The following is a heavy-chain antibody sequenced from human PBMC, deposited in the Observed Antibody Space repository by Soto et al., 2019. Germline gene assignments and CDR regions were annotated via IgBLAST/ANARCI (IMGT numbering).Heavy chain of an antibody. CDR2: IYYSGST. V-gene: IGHV4-39*01. J-gene: IGHJ4*02. D-gene: IGHD2-15*01. CDR3: ARRHYINPVVVAATGVQERDYYFDY. Sequence: PSETLSLTCTVSGGSISSSSYYWGWIRQPPGKGLEWIGSIYYSGSTYYNPSLKSRVTISVDTSKNQFSLKLSSVTAADTAVYYCARRHYINPVVVAATGVQERDYYFDYWGQGTLVTVSS. CDR1: GGSISSSSYY.